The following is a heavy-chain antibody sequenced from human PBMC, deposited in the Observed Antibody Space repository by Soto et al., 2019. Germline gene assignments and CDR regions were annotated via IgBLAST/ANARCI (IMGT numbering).Heavy chain of an antibody. J-gene: IGHJ1*01. D-gene: IGHD2-21*01. Sequence: HPGWARRLSCAASGFNVKTTYMTWVRQAPGEGLEWVSVIHNSGATYYADSVKGRFTISKDNSKNTVYLQMSSMRAEDTAMYYCAREYSYSYPAWGQGTLVTVSS. CDR1: GFNVKTTY. CDR2: IHNSGAT. CDR3: AREYSYSYPA. V-gene: IGHV3-53*01.